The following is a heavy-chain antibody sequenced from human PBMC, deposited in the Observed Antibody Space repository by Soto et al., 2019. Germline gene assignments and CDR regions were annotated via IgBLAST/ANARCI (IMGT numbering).Heavy chain of an antibody. CDR3: ARDLFGYSPGAFDI. CDR1: GFTFNTYS. Sequence: EVQLVESGGGLVKPGGSLRLSCAASGFTFNTYSMNWVRQAPGKGLEWVSSISISSTYIYYAASVRGRFTISRDNAKNSLYLQMNNLRAADTAVYYCARDLFGYSPGAFDIWGQGTMVTVS. CDR2: ISISSTYI. D-gene: IGHD1-26*01. V-gene: IGHV3-21*01. J-gene: IGHJ3*02.